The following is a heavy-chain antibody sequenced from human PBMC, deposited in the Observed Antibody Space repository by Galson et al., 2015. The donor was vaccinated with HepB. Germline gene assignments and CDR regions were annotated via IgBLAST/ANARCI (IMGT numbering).Heavy chain of an antibody. CDR1: GGPFTTYG. CDR3: AREGAPMARADIFFDS. Sequence: SVKVSCKASGGPFTTYGISWVRQAPGQGLEWIGGNLPIFATTNYAEKFRGRVTIAADERLSTAYMELSSLQFEDTAVYYCAREGAPMARADIFFDSWGQGTLVTVSS. D-gene: IGHD3-10*01. J-gene: IGHJ4*02. CDR2: NLPIFATT. V-gene: IGHV1-69*13.